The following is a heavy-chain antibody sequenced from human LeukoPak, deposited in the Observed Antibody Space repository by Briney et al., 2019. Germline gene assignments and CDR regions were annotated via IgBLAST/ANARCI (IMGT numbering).Heavy chain of an antibody. CDR3: ATPDCSSTTCPGGFDY. Sequence: PSETLSLTCTVSGGSISSGGYYWSWIRQPPGKGLEWIGYIYHSGSTYYNLSLKSRVTISVDRSKNQFSLKLSSVTAADTAVYYCATPDCSSTTCPGGFDYWGQGTLVTVSS. CDR1: GGSISSGGYY. CDR2: IYHSGST. J-gene: IGHJ4*02. V-gene: IGHV4-30-2*01. D-gene: IGHD2-2*01.